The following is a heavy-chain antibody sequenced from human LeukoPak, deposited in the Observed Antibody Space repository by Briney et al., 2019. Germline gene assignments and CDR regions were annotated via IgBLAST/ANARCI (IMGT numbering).Heavy chain of an antibody. CDR1: GGSFSGYY. Sequence: SETLSLTCAVYGGSFSGYYWSWIRQPPGKGLEWIGEINHSGSTNYNPSLKSRVTISVDTSKNQFSLKLSSVTAAVTAVYYCARGLGIAAAGTFDYWGQGTLVTVSS. CDR2: INHSGST. J-gene: IGHJ4*02. D-gene: IGHD6-13*01. CDR3: ARGLGIAAAGTFDY. V-gene: IGHV4-34*01.